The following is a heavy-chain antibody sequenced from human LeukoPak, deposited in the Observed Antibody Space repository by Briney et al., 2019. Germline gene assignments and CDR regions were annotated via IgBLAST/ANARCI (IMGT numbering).Heavy chain of an antibody. CDR1: GGSINSNF. V-gene: IGHV4-59*08. CDR3: TRHRDYYDT. CDR2: IYDSGSA. D-gene: IGHD3-22*01. Sequence: SETLSLTCTVSGGSINSNFYTWIRQAPGKGLEWIGSIYDSGSAKYKPSLKSRVTISRDTSKSQVCLKLTSVTAADTGVYFCTRHRDYYDTWGPGTLVTVSS. J-gene: IGHJ4*02.